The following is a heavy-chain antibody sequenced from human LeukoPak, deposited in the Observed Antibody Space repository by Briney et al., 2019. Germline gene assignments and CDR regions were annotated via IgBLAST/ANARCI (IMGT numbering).Heavy chain of an antibody. Sequence: GGSLRLSCAASGFTLNTYDMHWVRQSTGKGLEWVSAISIAGDTFYAGSVKGRFTISRDSAKNSLYLQMNSLRVGDTAVYYCARGGYGSTWYVFDSWGQGTLVTVSS. CDR2: ISIAGDT. CDR1: GFTLNTYD. J-gene: IGHJ4*02. D-gene: IGHD6-13*01. V-gene: IGHV3-13*04. CDR3: ARGGYGSTWYVFDS.